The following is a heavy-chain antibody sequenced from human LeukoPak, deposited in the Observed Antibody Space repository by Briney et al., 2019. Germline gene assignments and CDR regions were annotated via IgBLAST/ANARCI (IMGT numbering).Heavy chain of an antibody. CDR3: AAEVQLEGVSYYYYGMDV. CDR1: GFTFTSSA. Sequence: SEKVSCKASGFTFTSSAVQWVRQARGQRLEWIGWIVVGSGNTNYAQKFQERVAITRDMSTSTAYMELSSLRSEDTAVYYCAAEVQLEGVSYYYYGMDVWGQGTTVTVSS. J-gene: IGHJ6*02. D-gene: IGHD1-1*01. V-gene: IGHV1-58*01. CDR2: IVVGSGNT.